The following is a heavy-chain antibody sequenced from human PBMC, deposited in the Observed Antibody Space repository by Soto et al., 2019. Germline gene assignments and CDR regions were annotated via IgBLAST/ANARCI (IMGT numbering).Heavy chain of an antibody. CDR1: GFTFSSYA. J-gene: IGHJ4*02. Sequence: PGGSVRLSCAASGFTFSSYAMSWVRQAPGKGLEWVSAISGSGGSTYYADSVKGRFTISRDNSKNTLYLQMNSLRVEDTAVYYCAKDILTVAGPGNDYWGQGTLVTVSS. V-gene: IGHV3-23*01. D-gene: IGHD6-19*01. CDR3: AKDILTVAGPGNDY. CDR2: ISGSGGST.